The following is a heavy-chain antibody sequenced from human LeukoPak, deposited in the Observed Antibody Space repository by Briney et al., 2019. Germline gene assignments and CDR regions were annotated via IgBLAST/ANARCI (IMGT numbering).Heavy chain of an antibody. V-gene: IGHV1-18*01. D-gene: IGHD6-19*01. CDR3: ARDMFWDSSGWYNEIDY. J-gene: IGHJ4*02. CDR1: GYTFTSYG. Sequence: GASVTVSCTASGYTFTSYGISWVRQAPGQGLEWMGWISAYNGNTNYAQKLQGRVTMTTDTSTSTAYMELRSLRSDDTAVYYCARDMFWDSSGWYNEIDYWGQGTLVTVSS. CDR2: ISAYNGNT.